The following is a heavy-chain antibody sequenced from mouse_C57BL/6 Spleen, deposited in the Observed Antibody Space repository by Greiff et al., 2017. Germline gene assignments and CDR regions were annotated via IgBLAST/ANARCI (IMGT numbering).Heavy chain of an antibody. V-gene: IGHV10-1*01. CDR2: IRSKSNNYAT. Sequence: EVQLVESGGGLVQPKGSLKLSCAASGFSFNTYAMNWVRQAPGKGLEWVARIRSKSNNYATYYADSVKDRFTISRDDSESMLYLQMNNLKTEDTAMYYCVRDYYGSSLAWFDYWGQGTLVTVSA. CDR3: VRDYYGSSLAWFDY. D-gene: IGHD1-1*01. CDR1: GFSFNTYA. J-gene: IGHJ3*01.